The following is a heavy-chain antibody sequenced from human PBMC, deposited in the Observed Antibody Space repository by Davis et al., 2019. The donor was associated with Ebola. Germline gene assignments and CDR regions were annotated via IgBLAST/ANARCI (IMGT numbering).Heavy chain of an antibody. V-gene: IGHV3-7*01. Sequence: GESLKISCAASGFTFSSSWMPWVRQAPEKGLEWVATIQADGSAKYYVDSVKGRFTISRDNVKNSLYLQMDSLRAEDTAVYYCARWASVGYWGQGTLVTVSS. CDR3: ARWASVGY. D-gene: IGHD1-26*01. CDR2: IQADGSAK. CDR1: GFTFSSSW. J-gene: IGHJ4*02.